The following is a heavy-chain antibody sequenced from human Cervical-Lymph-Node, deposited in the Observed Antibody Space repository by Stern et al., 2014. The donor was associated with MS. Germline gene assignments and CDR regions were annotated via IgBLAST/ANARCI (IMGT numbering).Heavy chain of an antibody. D-gene: IGHD6-13*01. CDR1: GGSISSSTYN. CDR3: AAEYSSSWQWIDP. V-gene: IGHV4-39*01. Sequence: QLQLQESGPGLVKPSDTLSLTCTVSGGSISSSTYNWGWIRQPPGKGLEWIGSIYYAGTTYYTPTLRSQVAISVATAKNQSPLTRVSVTAADTAVYYCAAEYSSSWQWIDPWGQGTLVSVSS. CDR2: IYYAGTT. J-gene: IGHJ5*02.